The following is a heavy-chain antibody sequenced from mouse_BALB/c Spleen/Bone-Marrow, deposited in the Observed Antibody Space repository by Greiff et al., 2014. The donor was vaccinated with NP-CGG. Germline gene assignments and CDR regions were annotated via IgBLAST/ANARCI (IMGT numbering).Heavy chain of an antibody. CDR2: IDPANGNT. V-gene: IGHV14-3*02. CDR1: GFNIKDTY. Sequence: VQLQQSGAELVKPGASVKLSCTASGFNIKDTYMHWVEQRPEQGLEWIGRIDPANGNTKYDPKSQGKATITADTSSNTAYLQLNSLTSEDTAVYYCARYYYGTRYYFDYWGQGTTLTVSS. CDR3: ARYYYGTRYYFDY. D-gene: IGHD1-1*01. J-gene: IGHJ2*01.